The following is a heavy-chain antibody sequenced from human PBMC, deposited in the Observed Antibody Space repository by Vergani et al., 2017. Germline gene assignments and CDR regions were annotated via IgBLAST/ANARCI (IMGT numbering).Heavy chain of an antibody. D-gene: IGHD2-2*01. J-gene: IGHJ4*02. CDR2: ISAYNGNT. V-gene: IGHV1-18*04. CDR1: GYTFTSYG. CDR3: ARDCSSTSCYWDFDY. Sequence: QVQLVQSGAEVKKPGASVKVSCKASGYTFTSYGISWVRQAPGQGLEWMGWISAYNGNTNYAQKLQGRVTMTTDTSTSTAYMELRSLRSYDTAVYYCARDCSSTSCYWDFDYWGQGTLVTVSS.